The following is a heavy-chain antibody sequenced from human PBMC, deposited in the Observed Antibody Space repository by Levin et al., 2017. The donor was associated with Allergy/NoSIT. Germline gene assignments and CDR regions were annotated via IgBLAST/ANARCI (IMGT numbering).Heavy chain of an antibody. D-gene: IGHD6-19*01. Sequence: GESLKISCAASGFTFSVYAMHWVRQAPGKGLEWVAVISYDGSIKYYADSVKGRFTISRDNSNNTLYLQMNSLRAEDTSVYYCARVSSGLRVRGYYYAMDVWGQGTTVTVSS. CDR2: ISYDGSIK. J-gene: IGHJ6*02. V-gene: IGHV3-30-3*01. CDR1: GFTFSVYA. CDR3: ARVSSGLRVRGYYYAMDV.